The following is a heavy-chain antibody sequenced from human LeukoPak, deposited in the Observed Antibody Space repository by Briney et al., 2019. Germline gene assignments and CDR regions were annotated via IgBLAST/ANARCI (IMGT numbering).Heavy chain of an antibody. CDR3: ARDFLTGYASQPYPPYSYYGMDV. CDR2: INPNSGGT. CDR1: GYTFTGYY. V-gene: IGHV1-2*02. D-gene: IGHD3-9*01. Sequence: ASVKVSCKASGYTFTGYYMHWVRQAPGQGLEWMGWINPNSGGTDYAQKFQGRVTMTRDTSISTAYMELSGLRSDDTAVYYCARDFLTGYASQPYPPYSYYGMDVWGQGTTVTVSS. J-gene: IGHJ6*02.